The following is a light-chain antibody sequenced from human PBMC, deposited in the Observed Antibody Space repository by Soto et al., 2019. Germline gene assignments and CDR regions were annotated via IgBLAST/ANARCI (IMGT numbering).Light chain of an antibody. CDR3: QQRSNWRGT. Sequence: IVLTQSPVTLSLSPGEIATLSCRASQSISKYLAWYQHKPCQAPRLLIYDTSNRAAGNPARFSGSGSGTDFTLTISSLEPEDFAVYYCQQRSNWRGTFGGGTKVEIK. V-gene: IGKV3-11*01. CDR2: DTS. J-gene: IGKJ4*01. CDR1: QSISKY.